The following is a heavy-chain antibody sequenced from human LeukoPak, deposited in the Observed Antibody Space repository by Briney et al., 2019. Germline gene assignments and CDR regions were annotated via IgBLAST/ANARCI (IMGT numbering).Heavy chain of an antibody. D-gene: IGHD4-17*01. CDR2: IKSKTDGGTT. J-gene: IGHJ3*02. Sequence: GGSLRLSCAASGFTFSNAWMSWVRQAPGKGLEWVGRIKSKTDGGTTDYAALVKGRFTISRDDSKNTLYLQMNSLKTEDTAVYYCTTDGAGSDYGDSSDAFDIWGQGTMVTVSS. V-gene: IGHV3-15*01. CDR1: GFTFSNAW. CDR3: TTDGAGSDYGDSSDAFDI.